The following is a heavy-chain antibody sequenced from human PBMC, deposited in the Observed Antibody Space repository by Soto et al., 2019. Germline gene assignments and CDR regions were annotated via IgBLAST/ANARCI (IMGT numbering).Heavy chain of an antibody. CDR2: IIPILGIA. D-gene: IGHD3-9*01. V-gene: IGHV1-69*08. J-gene: IGHJ3*02. Sequence: QVQLVQSGAEVKKPGSSVKVSCKASGGTFSSYTISWVRQAPGQGLEWMGRIIPILGIANYAQKFQGRVTITADKSTSTAYMELSSLRSEDTALYYCARDNKTTYYDILTGNGAFDIWGQGTMVTVSS. CDR3: ARDNKTTYYDILTGNGAFDI. CDR1: GGTFSSYT.